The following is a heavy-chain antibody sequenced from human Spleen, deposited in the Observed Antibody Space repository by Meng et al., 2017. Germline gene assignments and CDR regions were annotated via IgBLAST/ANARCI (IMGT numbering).Heavy chain of an antibody. CDR2: IIPVFGTT. J-gene: IGHJ4*02. V-gene: IGHV1-69*06. D-gene: IGHD3-22*01. CDR1: GGTLRNYG. CDR3: ARAGYLNSVDY. Sequence: VQLVQAGAEVKKPGSSVKVSCKASGGTLRNYGNSWVRQGPGQGLEWMGGIIPVFGTTNYAQKFQGRVTITADKSTTTVYMELSSLRSDDTAVYYCARAGYLNSVDYWGQGTLVTVSS.